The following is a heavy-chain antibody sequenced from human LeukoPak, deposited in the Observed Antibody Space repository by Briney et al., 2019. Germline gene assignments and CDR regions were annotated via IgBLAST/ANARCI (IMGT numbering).Heavy chain of an antibody. CDR3: AKERLRYFDWLLWARAFDI. CDR2: IRYDGSNK. J-gene: IGHJ3*02. D-gene: IGHD3-9*01. CDR1: GFTFSSYG. Sequence: GGSLRLSCAASGFTFSSYGMHWVRQAPGKGLEWVAFIRYDGSNKYYADSVKGRFTISRDNSKNTLYLQMNSLRAKDTAVYYCAKERLRYFDWLLWARAFDIWGQGTMVTVSS. V-gene: IGHV3-30*02.